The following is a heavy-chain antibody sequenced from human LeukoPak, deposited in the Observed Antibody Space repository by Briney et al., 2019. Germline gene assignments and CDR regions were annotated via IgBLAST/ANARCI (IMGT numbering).Heavy chain of an antibody. V-gene: IGHV3-9*01. J-gene: IGHJ3*02. CDR3: AKGISPGKRWLQFSAFDI. CDR1: GFTFDDYA. D-gene: IGHD5-24*01. Sequence: GGSLRLSCAASGFTFDDYAMHWVRQAPGKGLEWVSGISWNSGSIGYADSVKGRFIISRDNAKNSLYLQMNSLRAEDTALYYCAKGISPGKRWLQFSAFDIWGQGTMVTVSS. CDR2: ISWNSGSI.